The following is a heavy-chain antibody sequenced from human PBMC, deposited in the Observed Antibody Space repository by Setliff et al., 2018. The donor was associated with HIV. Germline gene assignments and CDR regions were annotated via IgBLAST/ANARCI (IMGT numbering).Heavy chain of an antibody. Sequence: KPSETLSLTCTVSGDSISSSYYWTWIRQPPGKGLEWIGYIYTSGSTNYNPSLKNRVTISVDTSKNQFSLRLSSVTAADTAVYYCARGYSSSWYDSWGQGTLVTVSS. J-gene: IGHJ5*01. CDR1: GDSISSSYY. D-gene: IGHD6-13*01. CDR3: ARGYSSSWYDS. CDR2: IYTSGST. V-gene: IGHV4-4*08.